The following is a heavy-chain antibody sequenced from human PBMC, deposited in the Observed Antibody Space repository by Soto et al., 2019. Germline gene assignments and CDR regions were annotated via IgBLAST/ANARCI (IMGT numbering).Heavy chain of an antibody. CDR3: ARDLGSGWTDAFDV. CDR1: GFTFRSYG. V-gene: IGHV3-33*01. J-gene: IGHJ3*01. D-gene: IGHD3-22*01. CDR2: IWYDGSDK. Sequence: VGSLRLSCAASGFTFRSYGMHWVRQAPGKGLEWVAVIWYDGSDKYYADSVKGRFTISRDNSKNTLYLQMNSLRAEDTAVYYFARDLGSGWTDAFDVWGQGIMVTVS.